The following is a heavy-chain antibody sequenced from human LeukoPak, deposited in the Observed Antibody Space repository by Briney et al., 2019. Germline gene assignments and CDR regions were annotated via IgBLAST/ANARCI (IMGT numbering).Heavy chain of an antibody. J-gene: IGHJ4*02. CDR1: GFTFSSYG. CDR2: IWYNGSNK. Sequence: GRSLRLSCAASGFTFSSYGMHWVRQAPGKGLEWVAVIWYNGSNKYYADSVKGRFTISRDNSKNTLYLQMNSLRAEDTAVYYCGKDMYSSSWNFCDYWGRGTLVTVSS. D-gene: IGHD6-13*01. V-gene: IGHV3-33*06. CDR3: GKDMYSSSWNFCDY.